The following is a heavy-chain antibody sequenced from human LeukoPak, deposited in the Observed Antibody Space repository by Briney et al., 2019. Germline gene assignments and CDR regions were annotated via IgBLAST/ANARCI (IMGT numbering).Heavy chain of an antibody. V-gene: IGHV3-30*18. J-gene: IGHJ4*02. Sequence: SXXXXXXXXXFXXXSYGMHWVRQXPGXGLEWVAVISYDGSNKYYADSVKGRFTISRDNSKNTLYLQMNSLRAEDTAVYYCAKGQGELLYFDYWGQGTLVTVSS. CDR2: ISYDGSNK. CDR1: XFXXXSYG. CDR3: AKGQGELLYFDY. D-gene: IGHD1-26*01.